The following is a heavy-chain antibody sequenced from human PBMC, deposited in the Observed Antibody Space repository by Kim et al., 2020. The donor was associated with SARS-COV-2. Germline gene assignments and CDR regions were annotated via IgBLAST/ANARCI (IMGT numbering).Heavy chain of an antibody. V-gene: IGHV4-31*03. CDR3: ARDLGSAPQASYYDFWSRWYFDL. D-gene: IGHD3-3*01. J-gene: IGHJ2*01. CDR2: IYYSGST. CDR1: GGSISSGGYY. Sequence: SETLSLTCTVSGGSISSGGYYWSWIRQHPGKGLEWIGYIYYSGSTYYNPSLKSRVTISVDTSKNQFSLKLSSVTAADTAVYYCARDLGSAPQASYYDFWSRWYFDLWGRGTLVTVSS.